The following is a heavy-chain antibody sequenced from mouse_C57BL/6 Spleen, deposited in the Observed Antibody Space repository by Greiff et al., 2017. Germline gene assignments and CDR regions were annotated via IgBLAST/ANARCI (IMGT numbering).Heavy chain of an antibody. CDR2: IDPETGGT. CDR1: GYTFTDYE. Sequence: QVQLQQSGAELVRPGASVTLSCKASGYTFTDYEMHWVKQTPVHGLEWIGAIDPETGGTAYNQKFKGKAILAADKSSSTAYMELRSLTSEDSAVYYCTTSGSSGPLAYWGQGTLVTVSA. V-gene: IGHV1-15*01. J-gene: IGHJ3*01. CDR3: TTSGSSGPLAY. D-gene: IGHD3-2*02.